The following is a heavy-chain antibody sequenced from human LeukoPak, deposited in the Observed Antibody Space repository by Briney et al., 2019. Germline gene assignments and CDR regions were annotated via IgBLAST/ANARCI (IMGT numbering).Heavy chain of an antibody. CDR2: INSDGSST. CDR3: ARTHIQWELPKPFDY. CDR1: GFTFSSYW. Sequence: GGSLRLSRAASGFTFSSYWMHWVRQAPGKGLVWVSRINSDGSSTSYADSVKGRFTISRDNAKNTLYLQMNSLRAEDTAVYYCARTHIQWELPKPFDYWGQGTLVTVSS. J-gene: IGHJ4*02. D-gene: IGHD1-26*01. V-gene: IGHV3-74*01.